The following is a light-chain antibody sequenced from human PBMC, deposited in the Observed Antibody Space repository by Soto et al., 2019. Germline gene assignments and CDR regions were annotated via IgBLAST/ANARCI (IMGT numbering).Light chain of an antibody. CDR1: QTVSSSY. V-gene: IGKV3-20*01. CDR3: QQYGSSSIT. J-gene: IGKJ5*01. Sequence: ETVMTQSPATLSVSPRERATLSCRASQTVSSSYLAWYQQKPGQAPRLLIYGASSRATGIPDRFSGSGSGTDFTLTIRRLEPEDFAVYYCQQYGSSSITFGQGTLLEI. CDR2: GAS.